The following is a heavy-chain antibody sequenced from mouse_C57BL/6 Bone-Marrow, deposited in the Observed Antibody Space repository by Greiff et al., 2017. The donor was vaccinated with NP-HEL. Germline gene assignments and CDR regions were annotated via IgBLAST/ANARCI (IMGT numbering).Heavy chain of an antibody. CDR3: ARGHYYGSSYYWYFDV. CDR2: IYPGDGDT. Sequence: LQQSGASVKISCKASGYAFSSYWMNWVKQRPGKGLEWIGQIYPGDGDTNYNGKFKGKATLTADKSSSTAYMQLSSLTSEDSAVYFCARGHYYGSSYYWYFDVWGTGTTVTVSS. D-gene: IGHD1-1*01. J-gene: IGHJ1*03. CDR1: GYAFSSYW. V-gene: IGHV1-80*01.